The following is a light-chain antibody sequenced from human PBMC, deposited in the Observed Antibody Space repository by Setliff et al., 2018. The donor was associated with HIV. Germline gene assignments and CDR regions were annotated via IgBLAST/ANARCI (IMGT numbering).Light chain of an antibody. Sequence: QSALTQPRSVSGSPGQSVTISCSGTNSAVGYDYVSWYQQHPGKAPTLIIYDVSQRPSGVPARVSGSTSANTASLTISGLQAEDEADYYCCSYSGGNTFVFGGGTKVTVL. J-gene: IGLJ2*01. CDR1: NSAVGYDY. CDR3: CSYSGGNTFV. CDR2: DVS. V-gene: IGLV2-11*01.